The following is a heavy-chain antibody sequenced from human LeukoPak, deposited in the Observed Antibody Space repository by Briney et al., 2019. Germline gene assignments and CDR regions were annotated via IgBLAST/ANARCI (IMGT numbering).Heavy chain of an antibody. CDR3: AGALFHYDSSGYDMDGYGI. D-gene: IGHD3-22*01. CDR1: GFTFTTYG. V-gene: IGHV3-33*01. CDR2: IWFDGSNK. Sequence: GGSLRLSCAASGFTFTTYGMPWVRQAPGKGLEWVAVIWFDGSNKNYADSVKGRFTISRDNSKNTLYLQMNSLRAEDTAVYYCAGALFHYDSSGYDMDGYGIWGQGTMVTVSS. J-gene: IGHJ3*02.